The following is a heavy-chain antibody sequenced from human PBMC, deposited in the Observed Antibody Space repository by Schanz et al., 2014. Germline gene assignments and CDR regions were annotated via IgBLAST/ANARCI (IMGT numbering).Heavy chain of an antibody. CDR2: IYASGAT. D-gene: IGHD5-12*01. Sequence: EEQLLQSGGGLVQPGGSLRLSCAASGFTFGSYGMSWVRQGPGKGLEWVSTIYASGATYYADSVKRRFTISRDNSKNTLYLQMNSLRTEDTAVYYCASPSGYSDYGTYFDFWGQGTLVTVSS. CDR3: ASPSGYSDYGTYFDF. J-gene: IGHJ4*02. CDR1: GFTFGSYG. V-gene: IGHV3-23*05.